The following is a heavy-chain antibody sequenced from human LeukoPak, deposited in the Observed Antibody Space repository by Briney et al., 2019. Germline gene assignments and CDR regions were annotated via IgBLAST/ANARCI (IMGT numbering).Heavy chain of an antibody. CDR3: ARDLRHYYDSSGYYTWFDY. CDR2: IYYSGST. CDR1: GGSISSSSYY. V-gene: IGHV4-39*07. J-gene: IGHJ4*02. D-gene: IGHD3-22*01. Sequence: SETLSLTCTVSGGSISSSSYYWGWIRQPPGKGLEWIGSIYYSGSTYYNPSLKSRVTISVDTSKNQFSLKLSSVTAADTAVYYCARDLRHYYDSSGYYTWFDYWGQGTLVTVSS.